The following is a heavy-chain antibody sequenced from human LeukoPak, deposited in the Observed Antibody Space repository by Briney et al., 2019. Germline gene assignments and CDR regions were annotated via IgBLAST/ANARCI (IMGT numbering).Heavy chain of an antibody. CDR1: GFTFSNAW. CDR3: TTPRLTASDY. J-gene: IGHJ4*02. D-gene: IGHD2-21*02. V-gene: IGHV3-15*01. CDR2: IKSRADGGTI. Sequence: GGSLRLSCEAAGFTFSNAWMSWVRQAPGKGLEWVGRIKSRADGGTIDYAVPVKGRFIISRDDSRNTLYLQMNSLKIEDTAMYYCTTPRLTASDYWGQGTRVSVSS.